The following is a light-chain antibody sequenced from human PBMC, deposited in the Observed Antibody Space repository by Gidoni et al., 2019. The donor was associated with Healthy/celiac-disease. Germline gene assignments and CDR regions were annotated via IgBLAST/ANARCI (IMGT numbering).Light chain of an antibody. J-gene: IGKJ1*01. V-gene: IGKV1-5*03. CDR3: QQYSTWWT. CDR1: QSISSW. Sequence: DIQITQSPSTLSASVGDRVTITCRASQSISSWLAWYQQKPGKAPKLLIYKASSLESGVPSRFSGSGSGTEFTLTISSLQPDDFATYYCQQYSTWWTFGQGTKVEIK. CDR2: KAS.